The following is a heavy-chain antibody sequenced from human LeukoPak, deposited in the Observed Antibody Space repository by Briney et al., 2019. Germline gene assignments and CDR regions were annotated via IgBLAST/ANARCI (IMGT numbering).Heavy chain of an antibody. V-gene: IGHV3-48*04. J-gene: IGHJ6*04. CDR3: AELGITMIGGV. Sequence: QTGGSLRLSCAASGFTFSSYSMNWVRQAPGKGLEWVSYISSSGSTIYYADSVKGRLTISRDNAKNSLYLQMNSLRAEDTAVYYCAELGITMIGGVWGKGTTVTISS. CDR2: ISSSGSTI. D-gene: IGHD3-10*02. CDR1: GFTFSSYS.